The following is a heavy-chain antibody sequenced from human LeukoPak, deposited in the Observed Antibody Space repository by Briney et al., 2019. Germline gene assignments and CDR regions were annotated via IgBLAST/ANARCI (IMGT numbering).Heavy chain of an antibody. CDR3: ARDRAYWPDSFDI. J-gene: IGHJ3*02. D-gene: IGHD2-8*02. Sequence: ASVKVSCKASGYTFTSYGISWVRQAPGQGLEWMGWISGNNANTNSAQRLQGRVTMTTDTSTSTAYMELRSLRSDDTAVYYCARDRAYWPDSFDIWGQGTMVTVSS. V-gene: IGHV1-18*01. CDR1: GYTFTSYG. CDR2: ISGNNANT.